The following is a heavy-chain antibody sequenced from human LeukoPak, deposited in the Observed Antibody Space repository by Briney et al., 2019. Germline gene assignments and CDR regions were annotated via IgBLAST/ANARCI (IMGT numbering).Heavy chain of an antibody. J-gene: IGHJ4*02. CDR2: ISSSSSYI. CDR3: ARDQNPVPFDY. D-gene: IGHD4-17*01. V-gene: IGHV3-21*01. Sequence: PGGSLRPSCAASGFTFSIYSTNWVRPAPGGGLGWVSSISSSSSYIYYADSVKGRFTISRDNAKNSLYLQMNSLRAEDTAVYYCARDQNPVPFDYWGQGTLVTVSS. CDR1: GFTFSIYS.